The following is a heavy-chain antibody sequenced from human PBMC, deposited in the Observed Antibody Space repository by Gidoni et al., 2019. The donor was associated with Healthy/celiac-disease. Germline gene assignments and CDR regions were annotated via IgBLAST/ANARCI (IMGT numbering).Heavy chain of an antibody. CDR3: ARGYSDGLDI. J-gene: IGHJ3*02. CDR1: RGTFSSYA. V-gene: IGHV1-69*04. D-gene: IGHD5-18*01. CDR2: IITILGIA. Sequence: VQLAQYGAEVKQPGSSVKFSCTSSRGTFSSYAISWVLHAPGQGLEWRGRIITILGIANYAQQFQGSVTITADKSTSTAYMELSSLRSEDTAVYYFARGYSDGLDIGGQGKMVTVSS.